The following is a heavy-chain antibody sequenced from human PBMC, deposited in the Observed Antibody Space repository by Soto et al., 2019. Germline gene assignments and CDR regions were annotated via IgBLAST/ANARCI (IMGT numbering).Heavy chain of an antibody. CDR3: TTAPPTPGIDAFDI. CDR2: IKSKTDGGTT. CDR1: GFTFSNAW. D-gene: IGHD1-26*01. J-gene: IGHJ3*02. V-gene: IGHV3-15*01. Sequence: GGSLRLSCAASGFTFSNAWMSWVRQAPGKGLEWVGRIKSKTDGGTTDYAAPVKGRFTISRDDSKNTLYLQMNSLKTEDTAVYYCTTAPPTPGIDAFDIWGQGTMVTVSS.